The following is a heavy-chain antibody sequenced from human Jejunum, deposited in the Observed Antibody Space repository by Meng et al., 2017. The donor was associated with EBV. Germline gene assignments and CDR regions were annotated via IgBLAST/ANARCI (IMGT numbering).Heavy chain of an antibody. CDR2: VDPEDDET. J-gene: IGHJ4*02. D-gene: IGHD5-24*01. CDR3: TLEMATIRGVGY. CDR1: GYTFTDYF. V-gene: IGHV1-69-2*01. Sequence: EVQLVQSGVEVKKPXXTXKXXCKVSGYTFTDYFIPWVQQAPGKGLEWLGLVDPEDDETIYAEKFQGRVTITADTSTDTAYMELSSLRSEDTAVYYCTLEMATIRGVGYRGQGTLVTVYS.